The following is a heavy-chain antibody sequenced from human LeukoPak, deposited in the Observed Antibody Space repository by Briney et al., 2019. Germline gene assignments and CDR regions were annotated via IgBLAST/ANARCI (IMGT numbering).Heavy chain of an antibody. CDR2: IYYSGST. J-gene: IGHJ4*02. D-gene: IGHD1-26*01. V-gene: IGHV4-38-2*02. CDR1: DYSISSGHY. Sequence: SETLSLTCSVSDYSISSGHYWGWIRQPPGKGLEWIGYIYYSGSTNYNPSLKSRVTISVDTSKNQFSLKLSSVTAADTAVYYCARDKFGPGAPYYFDYWGQGTLVTVSS. CDR3: ARDKFGPGAPYYFDY.